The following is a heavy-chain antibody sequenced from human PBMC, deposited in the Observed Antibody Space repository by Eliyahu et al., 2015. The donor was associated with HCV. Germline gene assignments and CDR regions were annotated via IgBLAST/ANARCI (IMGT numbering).Heavy chain of an antibody. J-gene: IGHJ6*02. CDR1: GFNFRSYT. CDR3: ARDIKEDYFYGMDV. V-gene: IGHV3-21*01. Sequence: EVQLVESGGGLVKPGGSLRLSCAASGFNFRSYTMNWVRQAPGKGLGWVSSISSSSSFINYAGSVDGRFAISRENTKNSVFLQMHGLRAEDTAVYYCARDIKEDYFYGMDVWGHETTVTVSS. CDR2: ISSSSSFI.